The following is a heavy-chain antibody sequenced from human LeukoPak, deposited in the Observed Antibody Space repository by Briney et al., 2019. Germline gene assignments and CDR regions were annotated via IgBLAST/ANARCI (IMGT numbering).Heavy chain of an antibody. CDR3: AEGTRGY. CDR2: INHSGST. V-gene: IGHV4-34*01. Sequence: PSETLSLTCTVSGGSISSYYWSWIRQPPGKGLEWIGEINHSGSTNYNPSLKSRVTISVDTSKNQFSLKLSSVTAADTAVYYCAEGTRGYWGQGTLVTVSS. J-gene: IGHJ4*02. D-gene: IGHD3-10*01. CDR1: GGSISSYY.